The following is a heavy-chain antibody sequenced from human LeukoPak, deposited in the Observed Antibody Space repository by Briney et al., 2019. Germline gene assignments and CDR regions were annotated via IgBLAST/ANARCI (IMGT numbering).Heavy chain of an antibody. V-gene: IGHV3-23*01. CDR2: IRSNGAAA. CDR1: GFTFSSIA. CDR3: VKGQELDDGVFDS. J-gene: IGHJ4*02. D-gene: IGHD1-1*01. Sequence: GGSLRLSCAASGFTFSSIAMSWVRQAPGKGLEWVSNIRSNGAAAYNADSVKGRFTISRDISRKTLYLQMNSLRVEDTAIYYCVKGQELDDGVFDSWGQGTLVTVSS.